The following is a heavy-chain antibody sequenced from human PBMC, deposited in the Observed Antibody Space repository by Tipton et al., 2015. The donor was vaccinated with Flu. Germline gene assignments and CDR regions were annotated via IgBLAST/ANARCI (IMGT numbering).Heavy chain of an antibody. V-gene: IGHV4-61*02. Sequence: TLSLTCTVSGDSISSGTYYWSWIRQPAGKGLEWIGRIYNSGSTNYNPSLKSRVTISVDMSKNQFSLKLTSVTVADTAVYYCARVVTYHYDSSGYYLGWFDPWGQGTLVAVSS. CDR3: ARVVTYHYDSSGYYLGWFDP. D-gene: IGHD3-22*01. CDR2: IYNSGST. CDR1: GDSISSGTYY. J-gene: IGHJ5*02.